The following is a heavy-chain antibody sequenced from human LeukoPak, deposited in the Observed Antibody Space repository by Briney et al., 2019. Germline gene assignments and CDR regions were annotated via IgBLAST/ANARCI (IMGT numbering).Heavy chain of an antibody. CDR1: GFTFSNCA. V-gene: IGHV3-23*01. CDR3: AKEGKTRNWNYYQAKAVY. D-gene: IGHD1-7*01. CDR2: ISDSGGRT. Sequence: GGSLRLSCAASGFTFSNCAMNWVRQAPGKGLEWVSAISDSGGRTYYADSVKGRFTISGDNSKNTLYLQMNSLRAEDTAVYYCAKEGKTRNWNYYQAKAVYWGQGTLVSVSS. J-gene: IGHJ4*02.